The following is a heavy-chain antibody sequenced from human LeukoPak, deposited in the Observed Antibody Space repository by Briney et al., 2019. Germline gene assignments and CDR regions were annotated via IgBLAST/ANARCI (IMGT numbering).Heavy chain of an antibody. Sequence: NSSETLSLTCAVYGGSFSGYYWSWIRQPPGKGLEWIGEINHSGSTNYNPSLKSRVTISVDTSKNQFSLKLSSVTAADTAVYYCARRRGYSYGYQVGYFDYWGQGTLVTVSS. CDR1: GGSFSGYY. J-gene: IGHJ4*02. V-gene: IGHV4-34*01. CDR2: INHSGST. D-gene: IGHD5-18*01. CDR3: ARRRGYSYGYQVGYFDY.